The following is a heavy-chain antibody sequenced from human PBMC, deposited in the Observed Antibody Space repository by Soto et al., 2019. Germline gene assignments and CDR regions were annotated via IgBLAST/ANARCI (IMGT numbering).Heavy chain of an antibody. V-gene: IGHV3-64D*06. CDR2: ISSNGGST. J-gene: IGHJ6*02. D-gene: IGHD6-19*01. CDR3: VYSSEGHYYYYYGMDV. Sequence: GSLRLSCSASGFTFSSYAMHWVRQAPGKGLEYVSAISSNGGSTYYADSVKGRFTISRDNSKNTLYPQMSSLRAEDTAVYYCVYSSEGHYYYYYGMDVWGQGTTVTVSS. CDR1: GFTFSSYA.